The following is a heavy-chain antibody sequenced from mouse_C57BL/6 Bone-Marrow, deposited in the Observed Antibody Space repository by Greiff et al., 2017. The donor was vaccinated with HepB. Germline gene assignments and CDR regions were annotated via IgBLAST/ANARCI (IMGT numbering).Heavy chain of an antibody. J-gene: IGHJ3*01. CDR2: INYDGSST. D-gene: IGHD1-1*01. Sequence: EVKVVESEGGLVQPGSSMKLSCTASGFTFSDYYMAWVRQVPEKGLEWVANINYDGSSTYYLDSLKSRFIISRDNAKNILYLQMSSLKSEDTATYYCARGSILFAYWGQGTLVTVSA. CDR1: GFTFSDYY. V-gene: IGHV5-16*01. CDR3: ARGSILFAY.